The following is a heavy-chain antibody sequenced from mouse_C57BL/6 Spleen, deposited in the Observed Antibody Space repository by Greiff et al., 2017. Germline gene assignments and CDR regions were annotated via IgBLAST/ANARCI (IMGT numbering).Heavy chain of an antibody. V-gene: IGHV1-50*01. CDR2: IDPSDSYT. CDR3: ARRPLYYAMDY. J-gene: IGHJ4*01. Sequence: QVQLQQPGAELVKPGASVKLSCKASGYTFTSYWMQWVKRRPGQGLEWIGEIDPSDSYTNYNQKFKGKATLTVDTSSSTAYMQLSSLTSEDSAVYYCARRPLYYAMDYWGQGTSVTVSS. CDR1: GYTFTSYW.